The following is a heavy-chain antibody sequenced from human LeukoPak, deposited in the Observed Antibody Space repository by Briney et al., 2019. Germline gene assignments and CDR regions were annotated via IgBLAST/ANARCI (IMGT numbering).Heavy chain of an antibody. CDR2: INPNSGGT. J-gene: IGHJ5*02. Sequence: ASVKVSCKASGYTFTGYYMHWVRQAPGQGLEWMGWINPNSGGTNYAQKFQGRVTMTRDTSISTAYMELSRLRSDDTAIFYCVRDPSSGWGFDPWGQGTLVTVSS. CDR3: VRDPSSGWGFDP. CDR1: GYTFTGYY. D-gene: IGHD6-19*01. V-gene: IGHV1-2*02.